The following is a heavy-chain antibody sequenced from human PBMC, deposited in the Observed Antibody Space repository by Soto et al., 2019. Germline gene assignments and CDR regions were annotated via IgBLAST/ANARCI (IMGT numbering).Heavy chain of an antibody. CDR3: ARDPADSMIGIDY. D-gene: IGHD3-16*01. V-gene: IGHV1-2*02. Sequence: ASVKVSCKASGYTFTDYFMHWVRQAPGQGLEWMGWINGNSGGTSYAKKFQGRVAMTRDTSISTAYMELSSLTFDDTAVYYCARDPADSMIGIDYWGQGTLVTVSS. CDR2: INGNSGGT. CDR1: GYTFTDYF. J-gene: IGHJ4*02.